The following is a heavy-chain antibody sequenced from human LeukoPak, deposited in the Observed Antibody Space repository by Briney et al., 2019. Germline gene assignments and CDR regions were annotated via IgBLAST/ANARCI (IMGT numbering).Heavy chain of an antibody. CDR2: IKEDGSEK. D-gene: IGHD2/OR15-2a*01. Sequence: GGSLRLSCEASGFTFSSYWMSWVRQAPGKGLEGVANIKEDGSEKYYVDSVKGRFTISRDNAKNSLYLQMNSLRAEDTAVYYCAREDLSLAKGAFDIWGQGTMVTVSS. V-gene: IGHV3-7*01. J-gene: IGHJ3*02. CDR1: GFTFSSYW. CDR3: AREDLSLAKGAFDI.